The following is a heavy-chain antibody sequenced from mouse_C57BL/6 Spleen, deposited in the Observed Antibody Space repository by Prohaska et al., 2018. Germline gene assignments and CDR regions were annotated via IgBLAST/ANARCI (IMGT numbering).Heavy chain of an antibody. CDR1: GYTFTTYG. J-gene: IGHJ3*01. CDR2: INTYSGVP. Sequence: GETVKISCKASGYTFTTYGMSWVKQAPGKGLKWMGWINTYSGVPTYADDFKGRFAFSLETSASTAYLQINNLKNEDTATYFCARYDYGNYGAYWGQGTLVTVSA. V-gene: IGHV9-3*01. D-gene: IGHD2-1*01. CDR3: ARYDYGNYGAY.